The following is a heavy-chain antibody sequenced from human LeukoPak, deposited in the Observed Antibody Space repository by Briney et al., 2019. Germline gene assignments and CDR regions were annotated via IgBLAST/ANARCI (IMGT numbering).Heavy chain of an antibody. Sequence: SETLSLTCTVSGGSISSYYWSWIRQPPGKGLEWIGYIYYSGSTNYNPSLKSRVTISVDTSKNQFSLKLSSVTAADTAVYYCARDRQYQLPYLYWCFDLWGRGTLVTVSS. CDR3: ARDRQYQLPYLYWCFDL. CDR1: GGSISSYY. J-gene: IGHJ2*01. CDR2: IYYSGST. V-gene: IGHV4-59*01. D-gene: IGHD2-2*02.